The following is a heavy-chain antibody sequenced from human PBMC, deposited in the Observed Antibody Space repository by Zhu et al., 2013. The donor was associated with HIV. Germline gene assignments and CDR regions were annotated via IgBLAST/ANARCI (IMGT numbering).Heavy chain of an antibody. Sequence: QVQLVQSGAEVKKPGASVKVSCKASGYTFTSYGISWVRQAPGQGLEWMGWISAYNGNTNYAQKLQGRVTMTTDTSTSTAYMELRSLRSDDTAVYYCARDWKGYCSSTSCYGRFDPWGQGTLSPSPQ. V-gene: IGHV1-18*01. J-gene: IGHJ5*02. CDR1: GYTFTSYG. CDR3: ARDWKGYCSSTSCYGRFDP. D-gene: IGHD2-2*01. CDR2: ISAYNGNT.